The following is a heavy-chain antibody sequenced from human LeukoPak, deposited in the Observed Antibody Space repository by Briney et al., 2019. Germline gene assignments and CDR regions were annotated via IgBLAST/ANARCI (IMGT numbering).Heavy chain of an antibody. D-gene: IGHD6-13*01. CDR1: GFTFSSYY. V-gene: IGHV3-7*01. CDR3: ARTLGSSWYNYYYYMDV. Sequence: GGSLRLSCAASGFTFSSYYMSWVRQAPGKGLEWVANIKQDGSEKYYVDSVKGRFTISRDNAKNSLYLQMNSLRAEDTAVYYCARTLGSSWYNYYYYMDVWGKGTTVTVSS. CDR2: IKQDGSEK. J-gene: IGHJ6*03.